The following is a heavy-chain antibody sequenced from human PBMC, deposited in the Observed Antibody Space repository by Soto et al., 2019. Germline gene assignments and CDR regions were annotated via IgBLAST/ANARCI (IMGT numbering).Heavy chain of an antibody. D-gene: IGHD6-6*01. J-gene: IGHJ5*02. Sequence: ASVKVSCKASGYTFTSYYIHWVRQAPGQGLEWMGIINPSGGSTSYAQKFQGRVTMTRDTSTSTVYMELSSLRSEDTAVYYCARVGIAARSRYWFDPWGQGTLVTVS. V-gene: IGHV1-46*03. CDR2: INPSGGST. CDR3: ARVGIAARSRYWFDP. CDR1: GYTFTSYY.